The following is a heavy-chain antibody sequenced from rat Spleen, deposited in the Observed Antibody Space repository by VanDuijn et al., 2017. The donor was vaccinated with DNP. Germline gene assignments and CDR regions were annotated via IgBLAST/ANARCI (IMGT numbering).Heavy chain of an antibody. J-gene: IGHJ2*01. D-gene: IGHD5-1*01. CDR2: IWGDGNT. Sequence: QVQLKESGPVLVQASETLSLTCTVSGFSLTNYGVIWVRQSPGKGLEWLGIIWGDGNTDYNSALKSRLSINRVTSKSQVFLKMNSLQTEDTAIYFCTRDGSYWGQGVMVTVSS. CDR1: GFSLTNYG. CDR3: TRDGSY. V-gene: IGHV2S75*01.